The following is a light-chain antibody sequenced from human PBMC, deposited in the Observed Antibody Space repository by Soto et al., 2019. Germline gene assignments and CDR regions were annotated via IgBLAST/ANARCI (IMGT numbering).Light chain of an antibody. Sequence: DLQMTQSPSSLSASVGDRVTITYRASQSIYSSLNWYHQKPGKAPKLLIYAASNLQSGVPSRFSGSGSGTDFTLSISSLQPEDFATYYCQQSYSAPYTFGQGTKLEI. V-gene: IGKV1-39*01. CDR3: QQSYSAPYT. CDR2: AAS. J-gene: IGKJ2*01. CDR1: QSIYSS.